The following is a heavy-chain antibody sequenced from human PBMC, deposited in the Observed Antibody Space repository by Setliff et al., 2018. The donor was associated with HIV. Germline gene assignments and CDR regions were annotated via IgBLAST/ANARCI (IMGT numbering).Heavy chain of an antibody. J-gene: IGHJ1*01. V-gene: IGHV3-11*05. Sequence: KPGGSLRLSCVTSGFIFSDYSMSWVRQAPGKGLEWLSYVSDSGTFKQYADSVEGRFTISRDNAKNLLYLQMNSLTVEDTAVYYCARDGGGHYQKYYQHWGQGTQVTVSS. D-gene: IGHD1-26*01. CDR3: ARDGGGHYQKYYQH. CDR1: GFIFSDYS. CDR2: VSDSGTFK.